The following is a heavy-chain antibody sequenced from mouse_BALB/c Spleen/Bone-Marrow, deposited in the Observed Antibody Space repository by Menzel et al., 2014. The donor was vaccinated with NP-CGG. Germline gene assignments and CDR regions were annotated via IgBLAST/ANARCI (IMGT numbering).Heavy chain of an antibody. CDR1: GFSLTSYG. D-gene: IGHD1-1*01. Sequence: VKLVESGPGLVAPSQTQSITCTVSGFSLTSYGVHWVRQPPGKGLEWLGVIWAGGSTNYNSALMSRLSISKDNSKSKVFLKMNSLQTDDTAMYYCARGLGRWFDYWGQGAIFTVSS. V-gene: IGHV2-9*02. CDR3: ARGLGRWFDY. CDR2: IWAGGST. J-gene: IGHJ2*01.